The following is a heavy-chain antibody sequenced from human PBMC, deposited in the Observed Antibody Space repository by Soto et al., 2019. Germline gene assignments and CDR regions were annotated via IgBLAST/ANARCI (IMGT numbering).Heavy chain of an antibody. CDR3: ARGHIPSGYYYYYYGIDV. J-gene: IGHJ6*02. V-gene: IGHV3-21*01. D-gene: IGHD2-2*02. CDR2: ISSSSSYI. Sequence: EVQLVESGGGLVKPGGSLRLSCAASGFTFSSYSMNWVRQAPGKGLEWVSSISSSSSYIYYADSVKGRFTISRDNAKNSLYLQMNSLRAEDTAVYYCARGHIPSGYYYYYYGIDVWGQGTTVTVSS. CDR1: GFTFSSYS.